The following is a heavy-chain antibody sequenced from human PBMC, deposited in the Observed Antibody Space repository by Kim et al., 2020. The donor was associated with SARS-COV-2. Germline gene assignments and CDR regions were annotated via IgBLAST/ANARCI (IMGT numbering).Heavy chain of an antibody. CDR3: ARDLAGGWALDY. J-gene: IGHJ4*02. CDR2: ISPRGHDT. Sequence: ASVKVSCRASGYTFTNYHIHWVRQAPGQGLEYMGIISPRGHDTRYSQKFQGRVVVTSDTSTTTVFMELHSLTSDDTALYYCARDLAGGWALDYWGQGTLVIVSS. D-gene: IGHD6-19*01. CDR1: GYTFTNYH. V-gene: IGHV1-46*01.